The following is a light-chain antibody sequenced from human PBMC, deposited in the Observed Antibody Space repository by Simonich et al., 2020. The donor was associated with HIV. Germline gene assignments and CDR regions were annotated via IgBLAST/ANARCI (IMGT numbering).Light chain of an antibody. V-gene: IGLV3-27*01. CDR1: SIGSQS. CDR3: YSAADNNLV. J-gene: IGLJ3*02. CDR2: KDS. Sequence: SYVLTQPPSVSVAPGKTAAITCGGNSIGSQSVHWYQQKQGQAPVLVIYKDSERPSGIPERFSGSSSGTTVTLTISGAQVEDEADYYCYSAADNNLVFGGGTKLTVL.